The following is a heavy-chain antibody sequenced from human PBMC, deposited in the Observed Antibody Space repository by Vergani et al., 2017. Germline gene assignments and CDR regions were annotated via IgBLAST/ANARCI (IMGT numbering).Heavy chain of an antibody. D-gene: IGHD3-10*01. Sequence: EVQLVESGGGLVQPGGSLRLSCAASGFTFSSYEMNWVRQAPGKGLEWVSYISSSGSTIYYADSVKGRFTISRDNAKNSLYLQMNSLRAEDTAVYYCARVNPFGEQQFDAFEIWGQGTMVTVSS. CDR1: GFTFSSYE. CDR2: ISSSGSTI. V-gene: IGHV3-48*03. J-gene: IGHJ3*02. CDR3: ARVNPFGEQQFDAFEI.